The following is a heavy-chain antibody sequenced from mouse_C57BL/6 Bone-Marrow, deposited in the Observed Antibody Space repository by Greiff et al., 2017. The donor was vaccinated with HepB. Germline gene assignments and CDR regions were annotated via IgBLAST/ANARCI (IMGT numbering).Heavy chain of an antibody. CDR3: ARLLRSFDY. V-gene: IGHV1-82*01. D-gene: IGHD1-1*01. Sequence: VQVVESGPELVKPGASVKISCKASGYAFSSSWMNWVKQRPGKGLEWIGRIYPGDGDTNYNGKFKGKATLTADKSSSTAYMQLSSLTSEDSAVYFCARLLRSFDYWGQGTTLTVSS. CDR1: GYAFSSSW. J-gene: IGHJ2*01. CDR2: IYPGDGDT.